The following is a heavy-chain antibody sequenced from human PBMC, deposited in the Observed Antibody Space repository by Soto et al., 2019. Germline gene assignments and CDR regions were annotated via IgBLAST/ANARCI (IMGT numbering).Heavy chain of an antibody. CDR2: IYSGGTT. D-gene: IGHD2-2*01. CDR3: ARDRCISTSCYSFDY. V-gene: IGHV3-66*01. CDR1: GFTVSSNY. J-gene: IGHJ4*02. Sequence: EVQLVESGGGLVQPGGSLRLSCAASGFTVSSNYMSWVRQAPGKGLEWVSVIYSGGTTYYADSVKGRFTISRDNTKNTLYRQMNSLRAEDTAVYYCARDRCISTSCYSFDYWGQGTLVTVSS.